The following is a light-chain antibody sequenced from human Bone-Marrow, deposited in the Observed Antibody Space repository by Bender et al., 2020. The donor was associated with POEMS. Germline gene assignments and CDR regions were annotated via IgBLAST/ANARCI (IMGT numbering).Light chain of an antibody. Sequence: QSALTQPASVSGSPGQSITISCSGTRSDVGGYDFVSWYQLHPGKPPKLIIYDVSNRPSGVSNRFSGSKSGNTASLTISGLQAEDEADYYCNSYTSSSTRVFGTGTKVTVL. CDR1: RSDVGGYDF. CDR2: DVS. CDR3: NSYTSSSTRV. J-gene: IGLJ1*01. V-gene: IGLV2-14*03.